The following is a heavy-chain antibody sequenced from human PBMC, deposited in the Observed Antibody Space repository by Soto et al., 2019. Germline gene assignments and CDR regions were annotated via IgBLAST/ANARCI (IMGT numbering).Heavy chain of an antibody. Sequence: GGSLRLSCTASGFTFGDYAMSWFRQAPGKGLEWVGFIRSKAYGGTTEYAASVKGRFTISRDDSKSIAYLQMNSLRAEDTAVYYCAKVVDGSPYIQHWGQGTLVTVSS. V-gene: IGHV3-49*03. J-gene: IGHJ1*01. CDR1: GFTFGDYA. D-gene: IGHD2-15*01. CDR3: AKVVDGSPYIQH. CDR2: IRSKAYGGTT.